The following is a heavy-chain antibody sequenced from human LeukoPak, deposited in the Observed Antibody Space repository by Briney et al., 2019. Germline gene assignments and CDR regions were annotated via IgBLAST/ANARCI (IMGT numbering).Heavy chain of an antibody. CDR2: INADDGNT. D-gene: IGHD2-2*01. Sequence: GASVKVSCTTSGYIFTTYAIHWVRRAPGRGLEWMGLINADDGNTRYSQRFQGRVTITRDTSASTAYMELSSLRFEDTAVYYCARGIVVKPSANWFDPWGQGTPVTVSS. V-gene: IGHV1-3*01. CDR3: ARGIVVKPSANWFDP. CDR1: GYIFTTYA. J-gene: IGHJ5*02.